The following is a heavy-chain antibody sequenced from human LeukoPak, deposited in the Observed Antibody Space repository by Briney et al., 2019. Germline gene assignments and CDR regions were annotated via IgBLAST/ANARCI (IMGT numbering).Heavy chain of an antibody. CDR2: IYSGGST. J-gene: IGHJ5*02. Sequence: GGSLRLTCVASGFTVSSNYMNWVRQAPGKGLEWVSVIYSGGSTYYADSVKGRFTISRDNSKNTLYLQMNSLRAEDTAVYYCTRAAYSSGWYISPPSWFDPWGQGTLVTVSS. CDR3: TRAAYSSGWYISPPSWFDP. D-gene: IGHD6-19*01. CDR1: GFTVSSNY. V-gene: IGHV3-53*01.